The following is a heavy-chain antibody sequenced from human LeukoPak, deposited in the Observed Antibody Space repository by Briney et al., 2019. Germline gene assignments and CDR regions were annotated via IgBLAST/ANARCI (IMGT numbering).Heavy chain of an antibody. CDR1: GVPLSTSGAG. D-gene: IGHD3-10*01. V-gene: IGHV2-5*02. Sequence: SGPTLVKPTQTLRLTFTFSGVPLSTSGAGVGWIRLPPGKALEWRALIYWDDNKRYSPSLKSRLTIPKDTSKNQVVLTMANMDPVDTATYYCAHSLWFANLLPYFDCWGQGTLVTVSS. J-gene: IGHJ4*02. CDR3: AHSLWFANLLPYFDC. CDR2: IYWDDNK.